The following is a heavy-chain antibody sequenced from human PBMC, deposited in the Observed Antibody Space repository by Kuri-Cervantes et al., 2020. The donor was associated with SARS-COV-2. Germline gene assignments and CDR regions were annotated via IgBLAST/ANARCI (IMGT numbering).Heavy chain of an antibody. CDR2: IYYSGGT. V-gene: IGHV4-59*01. CDR3: ARHQGQGPENWFDP. Sequence: SETLSLTCTVSGYSISSYYWSWIRQPPGKGLEWIGDIYYSGGTNYNPSFKSRVTISVDTSKNQFSLKLSSVTAADTAVYYCARHQGQGPENWFDPWGQGTLVTVSS. J-gene: IGHJ5*02. D-gene: IGHD1-14*01. CDR1: GYSISSYY.